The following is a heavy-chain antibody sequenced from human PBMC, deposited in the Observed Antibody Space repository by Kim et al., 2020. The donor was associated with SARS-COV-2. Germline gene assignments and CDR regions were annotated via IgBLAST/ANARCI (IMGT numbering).Heavy chain of an antibody. Sequence: ASVKVSCKASGYTFTSYAMNWVRQAPGQGLEWMGSINTNTGNPTYAQGFTGRFAFSSDTSVSTAYLQISSLKAEDTAVYYCARGDILTGYFPWDYYYYGMDVWGQGTAVTVSS. D-gene: IGHD3-9*01. V-gene: IGHV7-4-1*02. CDR2: INTNTGNP. CDR1: GYTFTSYA. J-gene: IGHJ6*02. CDR3: ARGDILTGYFPWDYYYYGMDV.